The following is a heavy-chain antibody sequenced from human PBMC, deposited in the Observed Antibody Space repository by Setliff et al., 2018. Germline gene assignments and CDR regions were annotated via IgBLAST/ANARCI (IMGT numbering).Heavy chain of an antibody. CDR1: RITFSTYS. D-gene: IGHD2-21*02. CDR2: ISTTSGPI. V-gene: IGHV3-48*01. CDR3: AKSGGDHCCPLYHHYYMDV. Sequence: GGSRRLPCAAARITFSTYSLHWVRQAPGKGLEWVSHISTTSGPIDHADSVMGRFSISRDNARNSLYLQINRLGPEDTAVYYCAKSGGDHCCPLYHHYYMDVWGTGTTVTVSS. J-gene: IGHJ6*03.